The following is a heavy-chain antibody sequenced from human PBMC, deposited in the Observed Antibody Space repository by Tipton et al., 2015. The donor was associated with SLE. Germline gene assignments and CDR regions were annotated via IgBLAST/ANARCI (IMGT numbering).Heavy chain of an antibody. J-gene: IGHJ5*02. D-gene: IGHD6-19*01. CDR1: GGSISSGGYY. Sequence: TLSLTCTVSGGSISSGGYYWSWIRQHPGKGLEWIGYIYYSGSTYYNPSLKSRVTISVDTSKNQFSLKLSSVTAADTAVYYCARDRGHKWLGWFDPWGQGTLVTVSS. CDR3: ARDRGHKWLGWFDP. CDR2: IYYSGST. V-gene: IGHV4-31*03.